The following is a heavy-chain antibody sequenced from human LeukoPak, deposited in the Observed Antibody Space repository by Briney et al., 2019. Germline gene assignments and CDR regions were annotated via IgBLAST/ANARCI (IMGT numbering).Heavy chain of an antibody. CDR1: GYTLTGYY. Sequence: ASVKVSFKASGYTLTGYYMHWVRQAPGQGREWMGWINPNSGGTNYAQKFQGRVTMTRDTSISTAYMELSRLRSDNTAVYYCARAGTSGHSGYDLDYWGQGTLVTVSS. D-gene: IGHD5-12*01. V-gene: IGHV1-2*02. CDR3: ARAGTSGHSGYDLDY. CDR2: INPNSGGT. J-gene: IGHJ4*02.